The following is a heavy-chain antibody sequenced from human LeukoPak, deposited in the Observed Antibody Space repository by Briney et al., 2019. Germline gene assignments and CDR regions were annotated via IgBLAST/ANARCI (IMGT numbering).Heavy chain of an antibody. CDR2: ISGSGGST. J-gene: IGHJ4*02. CDR3: AKDPPGFRAAAAPGYFDY. Sequence: PGGSLRLSCAASGFTFSSYAMSWVRQAPGKGLEWVSAISGSGGSTYYADSVKGRFTISRDNSKNTLHLQMNSLRAEDTAVYYCAKDPPGFRAAAAPGYFDYWGQGTLVTISS. V-gene: IGHV3-23*01. D-gene: IGHD6-13*01. CDR1: GFTFSSYA.